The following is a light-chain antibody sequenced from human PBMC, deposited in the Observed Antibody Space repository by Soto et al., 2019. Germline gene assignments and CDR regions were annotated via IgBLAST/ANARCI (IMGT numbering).Light chain of an antibody. J-gene: IGKJ1*01. Sequence: DIQVTQSPSTLSASVGDRVTITCRASQSISSWLAWYQQKPGKAPKLLIYDASSLQSGVPSRFSGRGSGTDFTLTISSLQPEDFATYFCQQSYSTPPWTFGQGTKVDI. CDR1: QSISSW. CDR2: DAS. V-gene: IGKV1-39*01. CDR3: QQSYSTPPWT.